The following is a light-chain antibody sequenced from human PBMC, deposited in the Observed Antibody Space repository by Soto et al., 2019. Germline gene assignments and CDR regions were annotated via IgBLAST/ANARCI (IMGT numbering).Light chain of an antibody. V-gene: IGKV3-15*01. CDR2: AAY. J-gene: IGKJ4*01. CDR1: QSVSSH. CDR3: QQYNQWPVT. Sequence: EIVMTQSPVTLSVSPGEGVTLPCRASQSVSSHLAWYQQKPVQTPRIVIYAAYTRDTGIPARFSGSGSGTEFTLTLSSLQSEGFAVYYCQQYNQWPVTFGGGTKVEIK.